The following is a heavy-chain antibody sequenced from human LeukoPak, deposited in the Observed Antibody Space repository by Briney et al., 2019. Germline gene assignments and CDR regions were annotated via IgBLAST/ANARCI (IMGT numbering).Heavy chain of an antibody. D-gene: IGHD1-26*01. CDR2: ISSNGGST. Sequence: PGGSLRLSCAASGFTFSSYAMHWVRQAPGKGLEDVSAISSNGGSTYYANSVKGRLTISRDNSKNTLYLQMGSLRAEDMAVYYCARGSVGATSQYWGQGTLVTVSS. CDR1: GFTFSSYA. CDR3: ARGSVGATSQY. V-gene: IGHV3-64*01. J-gene: IGHJ4*02.